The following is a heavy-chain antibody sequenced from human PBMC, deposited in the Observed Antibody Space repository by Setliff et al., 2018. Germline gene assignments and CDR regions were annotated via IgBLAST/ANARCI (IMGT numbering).Heavy chain of an antibody. J-gene: IGHJ6*02. CDR1: GFSFSDHS. Sequence: PGGSLRLSCATSGFSFSDHSMDWVRQAPGKGLEWVGRIKSKTDGGTTDYAAPVKGRFTISRDDSKNTLYLQMNSLKTEDTAVYYCITLSTIPLGVWGQGTTVTVSS. D-gene: IGHD2-2*01. CDR2: IKSKTDGGTT. CDR3: ITLSTIPLGV. V-gene: IGHV3-15*01.